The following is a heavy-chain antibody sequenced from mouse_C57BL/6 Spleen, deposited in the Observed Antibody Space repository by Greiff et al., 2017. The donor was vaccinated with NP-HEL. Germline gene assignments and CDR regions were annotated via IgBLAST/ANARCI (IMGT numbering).Heavy chain of an antibody. CDR1: GFSLTSYG. CDR2: IWSGGST. V-gene: IGHV2-2*01. Sequence: VMLVESGPGLVQPSQSLSITCTVSGFSLTSYGVHWVRQSPGKGLEWLGVIWSGGSTDYNAAFISRLSISKDNSKSQVFFKMNSLKADDPAIYYCARRIGYGSSYDAMDYWGQGTSVTVSS. CDR3: ARRIGYGSSYDAMDY. D-gene: IGHD1-1*01. J-gene: IGHJ4*01.